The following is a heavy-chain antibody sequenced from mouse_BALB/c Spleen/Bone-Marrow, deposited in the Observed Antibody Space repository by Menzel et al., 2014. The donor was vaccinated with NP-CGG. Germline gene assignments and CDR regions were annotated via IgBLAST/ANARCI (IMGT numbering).Heavy chain of an antibody. Sequence: VQLQQPGPELVKPGASVKMSCKASGYTFTSFVMHWVKKMLGQGLEWIGYINPYNDGTKYNEKFKGKAILTSDKSSNTANMELSSLTSEDSAVYYCARTMIYYYAMDYWGQGTSVTVSS. CDR3: ARTMIYYYAMDY. J-gene: IGHJ4*01. V-gene: IGHV1-14*01. CDR2: INPYNDGT. D-gene: IGHD2-4*01. CDR1: GYTFTSFV.